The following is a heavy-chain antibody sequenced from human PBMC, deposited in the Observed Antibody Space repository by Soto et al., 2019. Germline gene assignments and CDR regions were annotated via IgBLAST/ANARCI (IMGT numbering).Heavy chain of an antibody. V-gene: IGHV4-39*01. Sequence: QLQLQESGPGLVKPSETLSLTCTVSGGSISSSSYYWGWIRQPPGKGLEWIGSIYYSGSTYYNPSLKSRVTISVDTSKNQFSLKLSSVTAADTAVYYCARGRRDGYNHRRLYYFDYWGQGTLVTVSS. CDR1: GGSISSSSYY. J-gene: IGHJ4*02. CDR3: ARGRRDGYNHRRLYYFDY. D-gene: IGHD5-12*01. CDR2: IYYSGST.